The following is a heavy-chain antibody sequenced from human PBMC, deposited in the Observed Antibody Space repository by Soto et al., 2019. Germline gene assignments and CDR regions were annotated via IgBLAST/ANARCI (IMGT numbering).Heavy chain of an antibody. Sequence: EVQLVESGGGLVQPGGSLRLSCAASGFTFSSYWMSWVRQAPGKGLEWGANIKQDGSEKYYVDSVKGRFTISRDNAKNSLYLQMNSLRAEDTAVYYCARGLRLRYYYYYGMDVWGQGTTVTVSS. CDR1: GFTFSSYW. CDR2: IKQDGSEK. D-gene: IGHD5-12*01. V-gene: IGHV3-7*03. J-gene: IGHJ6*02. CDR3: ARGLRLRYYYYYGMDV.